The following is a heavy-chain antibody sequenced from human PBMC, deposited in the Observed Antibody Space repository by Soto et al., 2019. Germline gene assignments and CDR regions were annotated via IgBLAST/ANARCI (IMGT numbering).Heavy chain of an antibody. D-gene: IGHD2-15*01. CDR2: ISYDGSNK. J-gene: IGHJ6*02. Sequence: GGSLRLSCPASGFTFSSYGMHWVRQAPGKGLEWVAVISYDGSNKYYADSVKGRFTISRDNSKNTLYLQMNSLRAEDTAVYYCAKINCSGGSCYPFGGMDVWGQGTTVTVSS. V-gene: IGHV3-30*18. CDR1: GFTFSSYG. CDR3: AKINCSGGSCYPFGGMDV.